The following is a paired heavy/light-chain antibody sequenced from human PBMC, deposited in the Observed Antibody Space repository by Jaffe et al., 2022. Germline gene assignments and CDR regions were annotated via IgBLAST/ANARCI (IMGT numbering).Light chain of an antibody. CDR1: QSISSW. CDR3: QQYNSYSPIT. CDR2: KAS. V-gene: IGKV1-5*03. J-gene: IGKJ5*01. Sequence: DIQMTQSPSTLSASVGDRVTITCRASQSISSWLAWYQQKPGKAPKLLIYKASSLESGVPSRFSGSGSGTEFTLTISSLQPDDFATYYCQQYNSYSPITFGQGTRLEIK.
Heavy chain of an antibody. D-gene: IGHD4-4*01. J-gene: IGHJ4*02. V-gene: IGHV4-34*01. CDR1: GGSFSGYY. CDR3: ARGGFIGWDYRRNHFDY. CDR2: INHSGST. Sequence: QVQLQQWGAGLLKPSETLSLTCAVYGGSFSGYYWSWIRQPPGKGLEWIGEINHSGSTNYNPSLKSRVTISVDTSKNQFSLKLSSVTAADTAVYYCARGGFIGWDYRRNHFDYWGQGTLVTVSS.